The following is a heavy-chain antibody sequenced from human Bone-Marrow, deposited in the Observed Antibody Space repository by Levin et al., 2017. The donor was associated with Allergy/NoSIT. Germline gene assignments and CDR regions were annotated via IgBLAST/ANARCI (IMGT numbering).Heavy chain of an antibody. V-gene: IGHV4-4*02. D-gene: IGHD3-10*01. CDR3: ARDVTMVQGVYVGGYYDYYMDV. Sequence: GSLRLSCAVSGGSISSSNWWSWVRQPPGKGLEWIGEIYHSGSTNYNPSLKSRVTISVDKSKNQFSLKLSSVTAADTAVYYCARDVTMVQGVYVGGYYDYYMDVWGKGTTVTVSS. CDR2: IYHSGST. J-gene: IGHJ6*03. CDR1: GGSISSSNW.